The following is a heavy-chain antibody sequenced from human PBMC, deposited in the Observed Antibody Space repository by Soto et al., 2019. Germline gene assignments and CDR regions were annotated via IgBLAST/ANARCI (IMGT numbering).Heavy chain of an antibody. CDR3: ARGSGHTAMVIDY. CDR1: GFTFSDYY. J-gene: IGHJ4*02. D-gene: IGHD5-18*01. V-gene: IGHV1-2*04. Sequence: QVQLVQSGAEVKKPGASVKVSCKTSGFTFSDYYMHWVRQAPGQGLEWMGWINSISGGTNYAQKFQEWVTMTRDTSISTVYMELSRLRSDDTAVYYCARGSGHTAMVIDYWGQGTLVTVSS. CDR2: INSISGGT.